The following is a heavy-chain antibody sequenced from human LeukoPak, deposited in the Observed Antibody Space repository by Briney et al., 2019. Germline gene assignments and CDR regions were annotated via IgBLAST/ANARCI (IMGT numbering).Heavy chain of an antibody. CDR3: ARWGKRWNVWGKMEYYDFWSGQGAPPGFDP. CDR2: IYYSGST. Sequence: SQTLSLTCTVSSGSISSCGYYWSWIRQHPGKGLEWIGYIYYSGSTYYNPSLKSRVTISVDTSKNQFSLKLSSVTAADTAVYYCARWGKRWNVWGKMEYYDFWSGQGAPPGFDPWGQGTLVTVSS. D-gene: IGHD3-3*01. CDR1: SGSISSCGYY. V-gene: IGHV4-31*03. J-gene: IGHJ5*02.